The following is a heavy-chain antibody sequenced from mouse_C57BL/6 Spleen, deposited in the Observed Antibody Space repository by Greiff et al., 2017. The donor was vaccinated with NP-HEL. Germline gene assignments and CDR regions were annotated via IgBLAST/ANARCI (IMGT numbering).Heavy chain of an antibody. CDR3: ARDQAQATFPYYAMDY. J-gene: IGHJ4*01. V-gene: IGHV5-4*01. Sequence: EVKVVESGGGLVKPGGSLKLSCAASGFTFSSYAMSWVRQTPEKRLEWVATISDGGSYTYYPDNVKGRFTISRDNAKNNLYLQMSHLKSEDTAMYYCARDQAQATFPYYAMDYWGQGTSVTVSS. D-gene: IGHD3-2*02. CDR2: ISDGGSYT. CDR1: GFTFSSYA.